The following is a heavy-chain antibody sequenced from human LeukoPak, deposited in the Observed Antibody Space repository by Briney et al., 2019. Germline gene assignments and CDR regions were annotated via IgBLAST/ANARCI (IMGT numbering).Heavy chain of an antibody. V-gene: IGHV4-34*01. Sequence: SETLSLTCAVYGGSFSGYYWSWIRQPPGKGLEWIGEINHSGSTNYNPSLKSRVTISVDTSKNQFSLKLSSGTAADTAVYYCARWMDSQATVTTLTLDAFDIWGQGTMVTVSS. CDR3: ARWMDSQATVTTLTLDAFDI. CDR1: GGSFSGYY. D-gene: IGHD4-17*01. J-gene: IGHJ3*02. CDR2: INHSGST.